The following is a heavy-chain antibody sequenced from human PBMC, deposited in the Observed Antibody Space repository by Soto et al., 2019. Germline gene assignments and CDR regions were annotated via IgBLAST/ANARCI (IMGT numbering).Heavy chain of an antibody. Sequence: ETLSLTCAVHGGSFSAYSWAWIRQTPGKGLEWIGEINQSGTTNYNPSLKSRATLSIATSNNQFSLRLSSVTAADTAVYYCARVFILGYCTDDDCSQPHYFEYWSQGSLVTVSS. CDR1: GGSFSAYS. J-gene: IGHJ4*02. CDR3: ARVFILGYCTDDDCSQPHYFEY. CDR2: INQSGTT. V-gene: IGHV4-34*01. D-gene: IGHD2-8*01.